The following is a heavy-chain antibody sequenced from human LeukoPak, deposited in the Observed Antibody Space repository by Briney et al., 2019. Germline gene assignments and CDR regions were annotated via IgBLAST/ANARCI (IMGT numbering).Heavy chain of an antibody. CDR3: VRDRELFY. D-gene: IGHD1-7*01. V-gene: IGHV4-59*01. CDR1: GGSISIYY. Sequence: SETLSLTCTVSGGSISIYYWSWIRQPPGKGLEWLGYVYNSGSTDYNPSLKSRVTKSADTSKNQFSLKLSSVTAADTAVYYCVRDRELFYWGQGTLVTVSS. J-gene: IGHJ4*02. CDR2: VYNSGST.